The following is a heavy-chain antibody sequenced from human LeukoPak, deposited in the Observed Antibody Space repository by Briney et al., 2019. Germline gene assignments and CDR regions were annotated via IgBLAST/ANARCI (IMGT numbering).Heavy chain of an antibody. CDR1: GGSISSYY. CDR2: IYYSGST. D-gene: IGHD4-4*01. V-gene: IGHV4-59*01. J-gene: IGHJ6*02. Sequence: SETLSLTCTASGGSISSYYRSWIRQPPGKGLEWIGYIYYSGSTNYNPSLKSRVTISVDTSKNQFSLKLSSVTAADTAVYYCARDQSNSYYYYGMDVWGQGTTVTVSS. CDR3: ARDQSNSYYYYGMDV.